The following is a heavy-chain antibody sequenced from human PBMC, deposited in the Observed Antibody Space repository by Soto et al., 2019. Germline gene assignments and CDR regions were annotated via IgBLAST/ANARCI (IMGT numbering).Heavy chain of an antibody. V-gene: IGHV3-9*01. CDR3: VKDWGQDFWIGYFNF. Sequence: PLRLSCAASGFTLADSAMHWVRQVPGKVLEWVSGISWNSASIGYADSAKGRFTTSRENAKNSLYLEMSSLKTEDTALYYRVKDWGQDFWIGYFNFWGQGTPVTVSS. CDR2: ISWNSASI. D-gene: IGHD3-3*01. CDR1: GFTLADSA. J-gene: IGHJ4*02.